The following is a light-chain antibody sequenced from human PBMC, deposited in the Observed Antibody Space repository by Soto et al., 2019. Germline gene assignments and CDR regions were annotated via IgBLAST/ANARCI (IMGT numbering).Light chain of an antibody. V-gene: IGLV1-40*01. Sequence: QSVLTQPPSVSGVPGQRVTISCTGSSSNIGGGYDVHWYQQLPGTAPKLLSYGNSNRPSGVPDRFSGSKSGTSASLASTGFQAEDEADYYCQAYGSSGVVFGGGTKLTVL. J-gene: IGLJ2*01. CDR3: QAYGSSGVV. CDR2: GNS. CDR1: SSNIGGGYD.